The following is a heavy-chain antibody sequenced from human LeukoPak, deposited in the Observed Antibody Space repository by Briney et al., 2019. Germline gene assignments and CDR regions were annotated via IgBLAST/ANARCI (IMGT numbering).Heavy chain of an antibody. J-gene: IGHJ1*01. Sequence: SETLSLTCTVSGASISTYYWSWLRQPPGKGLEWIGYLYYSGSTTYSPSLKRRVTMSVDTSKSQFSLKLNSVTAADTAIYYCARVRGTFETDWGQGTLVTVSS. CDR1: GASISTYY. D-gene: IGHD2/OR15-2a*01. CDR2: LYYSGST. V-gene: IGHV4-59*01. CDR3: ARVRGTFETD.